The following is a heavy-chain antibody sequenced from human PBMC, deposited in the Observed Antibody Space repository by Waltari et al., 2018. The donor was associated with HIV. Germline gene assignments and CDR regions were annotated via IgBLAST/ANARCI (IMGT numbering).Heavy chain of an antibody. V-gene: IGHV4-39*01. Sequence: QLQLQESGPGLVKPSETLSLTCTVSGGSISSSSYYWGWIRQPPGKGLEWIGSIYYSGSTYYNPSLKSRVTISVDTSKNQFSLKLSSVTAADTAVYYCARLGVPRGYSSSWYWFDPWGQGTLVTVSS. CDR2: IYYSGST. CDR3: ARLGVPRGYSSSWYWFDP. CDR1: GGSISSSSYY. J-gene: IGHJ5*02. D-gene: IGHD6-13*01.